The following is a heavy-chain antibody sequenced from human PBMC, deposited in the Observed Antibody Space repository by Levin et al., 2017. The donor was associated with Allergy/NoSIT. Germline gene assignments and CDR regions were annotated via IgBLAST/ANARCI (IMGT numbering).Heavy chain of an antibody. CDR3: ARHRPMGFGDHMGSFDI. CDR2: ILHRGSI. D-gene: IGHD3-10*01. Sequence: SQTLSLTCSVSGGSITSSSHYWGWIRQPPGKGLEWIGSILHRGSIYYNPSLRSRVTISMDTSKNQFSLRLMSVTAADTAVYYCARHRPMGFGDHMGSFDIWGQGTMVTVSS. V-gene: IGHV4-39*01. CDR1: GGSITSSSHY. J-gene: IGHJ3*02.